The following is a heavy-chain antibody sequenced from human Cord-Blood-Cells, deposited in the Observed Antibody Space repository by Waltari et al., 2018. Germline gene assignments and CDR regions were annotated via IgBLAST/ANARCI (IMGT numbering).Heavy chain of an antibody. CDR3: ARGDTIFGVVIMGAFDI. CDR1: GYTFPGYY. V-gene: IGHV1-2*04. Sequence: QVQLVQSGAEVKKPGASVKVSCKASGYTFPGYYMHWVPQAPGQGLEWMGWINPNSGGTNYAQKFQGWVTMTRDTSISTAYMELSRLRSDDTAVYYCARGDTIFGVVIMGAFDIWGQGTMVTVSS. D-gene: IGHD3-3*01. CDR2: INPNSGGT. J-gene: IGHJ3*02.